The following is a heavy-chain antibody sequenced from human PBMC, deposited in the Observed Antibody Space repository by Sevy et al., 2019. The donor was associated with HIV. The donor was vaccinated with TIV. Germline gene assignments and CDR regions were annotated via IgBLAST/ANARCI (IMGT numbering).Heavy chain of an antibody. V-gene: IGHV3-30-3*01. CDR1: GFTFSRYA. J-gene: IGHJ4*02. Sequence: GSLRLSCAASGFTFSRYAMQWVRQAPGKGLEWLGPISYNGNYTYYADSVKGRFTISRDNSKNTLYLQMNSLRAEDTAVYYCARDAGATNSGDYIWAFDYWGQGTLVTVSS. CDR2: ISYNGNYT. D-gene: IGHD3-3*01. CDR3: ARDAGATNSGDYIWAFDY.